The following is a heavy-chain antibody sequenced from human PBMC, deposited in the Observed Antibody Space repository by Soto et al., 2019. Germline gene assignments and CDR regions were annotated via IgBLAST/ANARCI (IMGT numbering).Heavy chain of an antibody. Sequence: SETLSLTCTVSGGSVSSGSYYWSWIRQPPGKGLEWIGYIYYSGSTNYNPSLKSRVTISVDTSKNQFSLKLSSVTAADTAVYYCARDKGAEHFDYWGQGTLVTVSS. D-gene: IGHD3-16*01. V-gene: IGHV4-61*01. J-gene: IGHJ4*02. CDR1: GGSVSSGSYY. CDR3: ARDKGAEHFDY. CDR2: IYYSGST.